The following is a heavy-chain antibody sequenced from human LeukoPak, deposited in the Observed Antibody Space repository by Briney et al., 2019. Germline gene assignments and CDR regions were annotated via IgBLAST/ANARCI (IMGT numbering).Heavy chain of an antibody. CDR3: AKRPRDSSGYYLGAFDG. Sequence: GGSLRLSCTASGFTFSTYAMTWVRQAPGKGLDWVSAIGASGADTYYADSAKGRFTVSRDNSKNTLYLQMSSLRADDTAVYFCAKRPRDSSGYYLGAFDGWGQGTTVPVSS. D-gene: IGHD3-22*01. CDR1: GFTFSTYA. V-gene: IGHV3-23*01. J-gene: IGHJ3*01. CDR2: IGASGADT.